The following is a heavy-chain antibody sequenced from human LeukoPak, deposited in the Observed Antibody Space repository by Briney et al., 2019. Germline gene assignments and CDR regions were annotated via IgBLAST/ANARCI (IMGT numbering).Heavy chain of an antibody. D-gene: IGHD6-19*01. CDR2: INHSGST. Sequence: SETLSLTCAVYGGSFSGYYWSWIRQPPGKGLEWIGEINHSGSTNYNPSLKSRVTISVDTSKNQFSLKLSSVTAADTAVYYCARGFIAVAGFYYYGMGVWGQGTTVTVSS. V-gene: IGHV4-34*01. CDR3: ARGFIAVAGFYYYGMGV. CDR1: GGSFSGYY. J-gene: IGHJ6*02.